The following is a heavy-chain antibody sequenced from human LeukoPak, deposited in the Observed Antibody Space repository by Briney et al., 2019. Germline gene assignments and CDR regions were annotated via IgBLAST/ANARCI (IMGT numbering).Heavy chain of an antibody. D-gene: IGHD3-3*01. CDR3: AKDRQTITIFGVVNTPRANFDY. Sequence: PGGSLRLSCAASGFSFSRYDIHWVRQAPGKGLEWVSFIRYDGSNNNYADSVKGRFTISRDNFMSTVYLQMKSLRAEDTAVYYCAKDRQTITIFGVVNTPRANFDYWGQGTLVTVSS. CDR2: IRYDGSNN. V-gene: IGHV3-30*02. J-gene: IGHJ4*02. CDR1: GFSFSRYD.